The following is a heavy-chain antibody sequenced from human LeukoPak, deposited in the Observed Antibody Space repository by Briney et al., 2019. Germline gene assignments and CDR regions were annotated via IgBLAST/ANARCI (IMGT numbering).Heavy chain of an antibody. CDR1: GVSINGRY. V-gene: IGHV4-4*07. CDR3: ARRWTVENTFDV. D-gene: IGHD3/OR15-3a*01. J-gene: IGHJ3*01. CDR2: IYSSGST. Sequence: SETLSLNCIVSGVSINGRYWGWIRQPAGKGLEWIGHIYSSGSTYYNPSLKSRVTMSVDTSANHFYLRLTSVTAADTALYYCARRWTVENTFDVWGQGTMVTVSS.